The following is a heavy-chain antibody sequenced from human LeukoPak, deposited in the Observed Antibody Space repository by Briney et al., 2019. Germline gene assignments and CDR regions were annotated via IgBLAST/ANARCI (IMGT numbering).Heavy chain of an antibody. CDR3: ASGGHIDY. CDR2: IDEDGNEK. V-gene: IGHV3-7*01. J-gene: IGHJ4*02. CDR1: GFSFRSFW. Sequence: GGSLRLSCAGSGFSFRSFWMSWVRQAPGKGLEWVANIDEDGNEKNYVDFVKGRFTISRDNAKNSLYLQMNSLRVEDTAVYYCASGGHIDYCGQGTLVTVSS. D-gene: IGHD3-16*01.